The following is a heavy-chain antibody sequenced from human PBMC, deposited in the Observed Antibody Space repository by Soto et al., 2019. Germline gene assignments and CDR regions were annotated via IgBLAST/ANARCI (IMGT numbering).Heavy chain of an antibody. D-gene: IGHD3-16*01. CDR3: ARFGNLHGFDY. CDR1: GGSISSYY. Sequence: LSLTCTVSGGSISSYYWSWIRQPPGKGLEWIGYIYYSGSTNYNPSLKSRVTISVDTSKNQFPLKLSSVTAADTAVYYCARFGNLHGFDYWGQGTLVTVSS. J-gene: IGHJ4*02. CDR2: IYYSGST. V-gene: IGHV4-59*01.